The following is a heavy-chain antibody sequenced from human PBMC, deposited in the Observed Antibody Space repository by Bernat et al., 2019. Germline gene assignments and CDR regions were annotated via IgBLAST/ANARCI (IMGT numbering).Heavy chain of an antibody. Sequence: QLVQSGAEVKKPGASVTVSCKASGHTFTNCGIHWVRQAPGQRLEWMGWVNSGSGNTKYSQKFQGRVTITRDTSASTAYMYLSSLISEDTAVYYCARDPAGYNAFDIWGQGTMVTVSS. J-gene: IGHJ3*02. CDR2: VNSGSGNT. D-gene: IGHD3-9*01. CDR3: ARDPAGYNAFDI. CDR1: GHTFTNCG. V-gene: IGHV1-3*01.